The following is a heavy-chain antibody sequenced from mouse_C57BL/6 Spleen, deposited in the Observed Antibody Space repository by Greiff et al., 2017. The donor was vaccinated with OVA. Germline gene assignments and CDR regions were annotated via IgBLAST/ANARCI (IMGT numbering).Heavy chain of an antibody. CDR1: GYAFTNYL. V-gene: IGHV1-54*01. CDR3: ARGGLGYFDY. CDR2: INPGSGGT. Sequence: LVESGAELVRPGTSVKVSCKASGYAFTNYLIEWVKQRPGQGLAWIGVINPGSGGTNYNEKFKGKATLTADKSSSTAHMQLSSLTSEDSAVYFCARGGLGYFDYWGQGTTLTVSS. D-gene: IGHD2-4*01. J-gene: IGHJ2*01.